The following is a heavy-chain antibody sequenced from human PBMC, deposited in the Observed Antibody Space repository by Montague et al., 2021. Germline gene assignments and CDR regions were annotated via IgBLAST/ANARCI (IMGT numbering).Heavy chain of an antibody. CDR1: GFTFGSYS. Sequence: SLRLSCAASGFTFGSYSMNWVRQAPGKRLEWVSSISSSSSYIYYTDSVKGRFTISRDNAKNSLYLQMNSLRAEDTAVYYCARDYYGSGRGKDYFDYWGQGTLVTVSS. J-gene: IGHJ4*02. D-gene: IGHD3-10*01. V-gene: IGHV3-21*01. CDR2: ISSSSSYI. CDR3: ARDYYGSGRGKDYFDY.